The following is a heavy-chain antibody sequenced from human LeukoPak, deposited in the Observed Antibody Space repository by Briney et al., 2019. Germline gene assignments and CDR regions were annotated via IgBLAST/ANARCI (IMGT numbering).Heavy chain of an antibody. CDR2: INPNSGGT. D-gene: IGHD6-19*01. J-gene: IGHJ4*02. CDR3: ARVEAVAAPSFDY. CDR1: GYTFTGYY. Sequence: GASVKVSCKASGYTFTGYYMHWVRQAPGQGLEWMGWINPNSGGTNYAQKFQGRVTMTRDTSISTAYMELSRLRSDDTAVYYCARVEAVAAPSFDYWGQGTLVTVSS. V-gene: IGHV1-2*02.